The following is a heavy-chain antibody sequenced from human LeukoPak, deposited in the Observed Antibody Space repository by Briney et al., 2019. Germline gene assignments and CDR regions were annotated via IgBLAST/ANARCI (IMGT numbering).Heavy chain of an antibody. CDR2: INHSGST. J-gene: IGHJ3*02. D-gene: IGHD2-2*02. CDR3: ARDTLPNDAFDI. CDR1: GGSFSGYY. V-gene: IGHV4-34*01. Sequence: SETLSLTCAVYGGSFSGYYWSWIRQPPGKGLEWIGEINHSGSTNYNPSLKSRVTISVDTSKNQFSLKLSSVTAADTAVYYCARDTLPNDAFDIWGQGTMVTVSS.